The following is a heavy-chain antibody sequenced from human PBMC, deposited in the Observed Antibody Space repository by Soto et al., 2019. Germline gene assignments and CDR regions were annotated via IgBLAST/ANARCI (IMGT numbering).Heavy chain of an antibody. V-gene: IGHV4-61*01. CDR1: GGSVSSGSYY. CDR2: IYYSGST. D-gene: IGHD3-16*02. Sequence: SETLSLTCTVSGGSVSSGSYYWSWIRQPPGKGLEWIGYIYYSGSTNYNPSLKSRVTISVDTSKNQFSLKLSSVTAADTAVYYCARDPIYDYVWGSYRPHYYYYGMDVWGQGTTVTVSS. CDR3: ARDPIYDYVWGSYRPHYYYYGMDV. J-gene: IGHJ6*02.